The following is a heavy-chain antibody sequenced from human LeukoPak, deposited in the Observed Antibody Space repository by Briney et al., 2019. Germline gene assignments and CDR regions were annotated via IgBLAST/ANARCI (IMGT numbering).Heavy chain of an antibody. Sequence: GGSLRLSCAASGLTFRNYSMNWVRQAPGKGLEWVSGISWNSGSIGYADSVKGRFTISRDNAKNSLYLQMNSLRAEDTALYYCAKDIGDYGAFDIWGQGTMVTVSS. J-gene: IGHJ3*02. V-gene: IGHV3-9*01. D-gene: IGHD4-17*01. CDR2: ISWNSGSI. CDR1: GLTFRNYS. CDR3: AKDIGDYGAFDI.